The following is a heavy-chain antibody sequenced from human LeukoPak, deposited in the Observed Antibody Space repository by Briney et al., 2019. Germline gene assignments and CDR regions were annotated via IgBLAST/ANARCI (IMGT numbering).Heavy chain of an antibody. Sequence: KPSETLSLTCAVSGRSISGYYWSRIRQPPGRGLEYIGHIYYNGRTHYSPSLKSRVTISVDTSRNPFSLGLNSVTAADTAVYFCARWYCSGGTCYYLDYWGQGTLVTVSS. CDR1: GRSISGYY. J-gene: IGHJ4*02. CDR3: ARWYCSGGTCYYLDY. D-gene: IGHD2-15*01. CDR2: IYYNGRT. V-gene: IGHV4-59*01.